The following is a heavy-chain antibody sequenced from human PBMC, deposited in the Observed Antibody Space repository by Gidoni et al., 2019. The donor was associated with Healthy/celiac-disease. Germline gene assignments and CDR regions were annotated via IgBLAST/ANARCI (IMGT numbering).Heavy chain of an antibody. CDR3: ARDLYYGSGRSTNFAEVVDY. D-gene: IGHD3-10*01. Sequence: QVQLVQSGAEVKQPGSSVKVSFKASGGTFRIYALIWVRQAPGQGLEWMGGINPIFGTANYAQKFQGRVTITADESTSTAYMELSSLRSEDTAVYYCARDLYYGSGRSTNFAEVVDYWGQGTLVTVSS. CDR1: GGTFRIYA. J-gene: IGHJ4*02. V-gene: IGHV1-69*01. CDR2: INPIFGTA.